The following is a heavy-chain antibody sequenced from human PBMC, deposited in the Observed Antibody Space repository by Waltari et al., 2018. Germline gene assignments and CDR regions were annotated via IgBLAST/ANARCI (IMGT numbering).Heavy chain of an antibody. CDR3: ASDPGPPAVGAPPP. V-gene: IGHV1-69*13. CDR1: GGTFSSYA. D-gene: IGHD1-26*01. CDR2: ISPIFGTA. Sequence: QVQLVQSGAEVKKPGSSVKVSCKASGGTFSSYAISWVRQAPGQGLEWMGRISPIFGTANYAQKCQGRVTITADKSTSTAYMELSSLRSEDTAVYYCASDPGPPAVGAPPPWGQGTLVTVSS. J-gene: IGHJ5*02.